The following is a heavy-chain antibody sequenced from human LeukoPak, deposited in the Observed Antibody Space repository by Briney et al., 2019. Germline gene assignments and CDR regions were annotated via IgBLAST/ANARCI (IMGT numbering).Heavy chain of an antibody. V-gene: IGHV3-21*01. Sequence: GGSLRLSCAASGFTFSSYSMNWVRQAPGKGLEWVSSISSSSSYIYYADSVKGRFTISRDNAKNSLYLQMNSLRAEDTAVYYCARGRRGSYNDAFDIWGQGTMVTVSS. CDR2: ISSSSSYI. D-gene: IGHD1-26*01. CDR1: GFTFSSYS. CDR3: ARGRRGSYNDAFDI. J-gene: IGHJ3*02.